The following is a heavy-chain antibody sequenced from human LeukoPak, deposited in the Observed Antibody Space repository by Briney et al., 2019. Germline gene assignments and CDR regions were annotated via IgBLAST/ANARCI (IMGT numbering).Heavy chain of an antibody. D-gene: IGHD5-12*01. CDR3: ARPRYSGPTYYFDY. CDR1: GFTFSSYA. CDR2: ISDDVRNK. V-gene: IGHV3-30*04. Sequence: GRSLRLSCAASGFTFSSYAIHWVRQAPGKGLEWVAVISDDVRNKYYADSVKGRFTISRDNSNNTLYLQMNSLRAEDTAVYYCARPRYSGPTYYFDYWGQGTLVTVSS. J-gene: IGHJ4*02.